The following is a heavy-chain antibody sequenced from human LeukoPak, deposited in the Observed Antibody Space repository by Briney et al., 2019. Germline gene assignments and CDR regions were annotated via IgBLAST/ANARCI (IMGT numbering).Heavy chain of an antibody. D-gene: IGHD5-12*01. J-gene: IGHJ6*03. V-gene: IGHV1-69*06. Sequence: SVKVSCKASGGTFSSYAISWVRQAPGQGLEWMGGIIPIFGTANYAQKFQGRVTITADKSTSTAYMELSSLRSEDTAVYYCARGYSGYDADPNYYYYYYMDVWGKGTTVTVSS. CDR2: IIPIFGTA. CDR1: GGTFSSYA. CDR3: ARGYSGYDADPNYYYYYYMDV.